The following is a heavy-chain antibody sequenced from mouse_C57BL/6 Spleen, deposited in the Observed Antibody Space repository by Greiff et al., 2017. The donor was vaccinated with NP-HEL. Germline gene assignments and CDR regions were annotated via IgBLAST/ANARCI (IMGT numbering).Heavy chain of an antibody. J-gene: IGHJ4*01. Sequence: QVQLQQPGAELVRPGTSVKLSCKASGYTFTSYWMHWVKQRPGQGLEWIGVIDPSDSYTNYNQKFKGKATLTVDTSSSTAYMQLSSLTSEDSAVYYCARSGYAEDYDPYYYAMDYWGQGTSVTVSS. CDR1: GYTFTSYW. V-gene: IGHV1-59*01. CDR2: IDPSDSYT. CDR3: ARSGYAEDYDPYYYAMDY. D-gene: IGHD2-4*01.